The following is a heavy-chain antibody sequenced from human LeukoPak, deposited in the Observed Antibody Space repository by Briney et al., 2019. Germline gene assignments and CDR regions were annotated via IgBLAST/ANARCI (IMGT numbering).Heavy chain of an antibody. CDR3: ARVTGYGGDSLRY. Sequence: SETLSLTCSVDGGAFTGYYWTWIRQAPGKGLEWIGEINHRQISNYNPSLKSRVALSIDTSKKQFSLQLTSLTAADTAVYYCARVTGYGGDSLRYWSQGSPVTVSS. J-gene: IGHJ4*02. V-gene: IGHV4-34*01. D-gene: IGHD4-23*01. CDR2: INHRQIS. CDR1: GGAFTGYY.